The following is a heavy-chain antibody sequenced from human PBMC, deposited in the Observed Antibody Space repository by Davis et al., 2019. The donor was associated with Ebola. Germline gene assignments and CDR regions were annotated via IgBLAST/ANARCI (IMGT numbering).Heavy chain of an antibody. J-gene: IGHJ4*02. Sequence: GGSLRLSCAASGFPFTTYTMNWVRQSPGKGLEWVSSISSYSDYLYYADSVNGRFTISRDNAKTSLYLQTNSLRAEDTAVYYCARGYSSGLDYWGQGTLVTVSS. D-gene: IGHD6-19*01. V-gene: IGHV3-21*01. CDR1: GFPFTTYT. CDR2: ISSYSDYL. CDR3: ARGYSSGLDY.